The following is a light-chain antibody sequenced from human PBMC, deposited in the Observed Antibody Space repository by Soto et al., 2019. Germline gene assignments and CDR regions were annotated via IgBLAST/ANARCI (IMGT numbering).Light chain of an antibody. CDR3: ISYAGSDHFV. J-gene: IGLJ1*01. CDR1: SSDVGGYNY. CDR2: EVS. Sequence: QSALTQPPSASGSPGQSVTISCTGTSSDVGGYNYVSWYQQHPGKAPKLMIYEVSKRPSGVPDRFSGSKSDNTAYLTVSGLQAEDEADYYCISYAGSDHFVFGTGTKLTVL. V-gene: IGLV2-8*01.